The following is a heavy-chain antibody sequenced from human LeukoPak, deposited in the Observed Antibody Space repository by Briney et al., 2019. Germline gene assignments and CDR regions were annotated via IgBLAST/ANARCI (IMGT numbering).Heavy chain of an antibody. D-gene: IGHD5-24*01. J-gene: IGHJ5*02. CDR3: AKDAERWLQYNWFDP. CDR2: ISGSGGST. Sequence: GSLRLSCAASGLTFSSYAMSWVRQAPGKGLEWVSAISGSGGSTYYADSVKGRFTISRDNSKNTLYLQMNSLRAEDTAVYYCAKDAERWLQYNWFDPWGQGTLVTVSS. CDR1: GLTFSSYA. V-gene: IGHV3-23*01.